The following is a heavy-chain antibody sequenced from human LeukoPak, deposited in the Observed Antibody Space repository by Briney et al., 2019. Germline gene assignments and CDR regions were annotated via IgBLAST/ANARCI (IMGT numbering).Heavy chain of an antibody. CDR2: ISDSGGST. CDR3: AKDARRTSGWYFFDY. V-gene: IGHV3-23*01. Sequence: PGGSLRLSCGASGFAFSSQAMGWVRQASGKGLEWVSVISDSGGSTYYADSVKGRFTISRDNSKNTLFLQMNSLRAEDTAVYYCAKDARRTSGWYFFDYWGQGTLVTVSS. J-gene: IGHJ4*02. CDR1: GFAFSSQA. D-gene: IGHD6-19*01.